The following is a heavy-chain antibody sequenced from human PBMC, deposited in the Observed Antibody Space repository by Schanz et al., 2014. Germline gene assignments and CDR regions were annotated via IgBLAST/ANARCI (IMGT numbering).Heavy chain of an antibody. CDR1: GFTFNDYW. CDR3: AKDREIWSGYPEYFDS. V-gene: IGHV3-74*01. D-gene: IGHD3-3*01. CDR2: INSDGRST. Sequence: EVQLVESGGGLVQPGGSLRLSCAASGFTFNDYWMHWVRQAPGKGLVWVSRINSDGRSTNYADSVKGRFSISRDNAKNSLYLQMNSLRDEDTAVYYCAKDREIWSGYPEYFDSWGQGTLVTVSS. J-gene: IGHJ4*02.